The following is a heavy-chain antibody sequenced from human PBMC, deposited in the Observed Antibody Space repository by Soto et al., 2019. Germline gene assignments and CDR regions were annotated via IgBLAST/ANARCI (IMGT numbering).Heavy chain of an antibody. D-gene: IGHD6-6*01. CDR3: AKRSISSTFDS. V-gene: IGHV3-23*01. CDR2: ISGSDDST. J-gene: IGHJ4*02. CDR1: GFTCSSYA. Sequence: EVQLLESGGGLVQPGESLRLSCAASGFTCSSYAMSWVRQAPGTGLEWVSVISGSDDSTYYADSVKGRFTISRDNSKNTLYLQMNSLSAEDTAVYYFAKRSISSTFDSWGQGTLVTVSS.